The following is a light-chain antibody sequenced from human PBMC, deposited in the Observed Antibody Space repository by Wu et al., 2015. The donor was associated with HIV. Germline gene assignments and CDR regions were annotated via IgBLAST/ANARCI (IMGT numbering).Light chain of an antibody. CDR1: QSIGSN. J-gene: IGKJ4*01. CDR2: GSS. CDR3: QQYNNWPPLT. Sequence: DIVMTQSPATLSVSPGERATLSCRASQSIGSNLAWYQQKPGQPPRLLIYGSSIRATGVPARFRGSGSGTQFTLTISSMQSEDFAVYHCQQYNNWPPLTFGGGPRWRSN. V-gene: IGKV3-15*01.